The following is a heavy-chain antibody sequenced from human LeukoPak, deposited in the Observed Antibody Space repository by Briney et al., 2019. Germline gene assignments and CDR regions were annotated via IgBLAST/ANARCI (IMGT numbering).Heavy chain of an antibody. CDR2: INPSGGST. CDR3: AAGPWRGLALDY. D-gene: IGHD3-10*01. CDR1: GYTFTSYY. V-gene: IGHV1-46*01. Sequence: ASVKVSCKASGYTFTSYYMHWVRRAPGQGLEWMGIINPSGGSTSYAQKFQGRVTMTRDMPTSTAYMELSSLRSEDTAVYYCAAGPWRGLALDYWGQGTLVTVSS. J-gene: IGHJ4*02.